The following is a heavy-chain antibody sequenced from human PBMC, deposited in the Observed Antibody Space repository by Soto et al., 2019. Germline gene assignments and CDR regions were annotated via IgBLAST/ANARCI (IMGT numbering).Heavy chain of an antibody. CDR2: VYWTGST. D-gene: IGHD2-8*01. J-gene: IGHJ4*02. Sequence: PSETLSLTCSVSGDSITTNVYYWGWIRHPPGKGLQWIGNVYWTGSTFSHPSLTSRVFISVDTSKNEFSLRMTSVTAADTAVYYCARSHYTYGLLIDYWGQGTLVTVYS. CDR1: GDSITTNVYY. V-gene: IGHV4-39*01. CDR3: ARSHYTYGLLIDY.